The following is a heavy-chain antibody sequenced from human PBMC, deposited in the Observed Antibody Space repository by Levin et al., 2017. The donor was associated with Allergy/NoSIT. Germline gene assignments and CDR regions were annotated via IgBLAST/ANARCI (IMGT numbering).Heavy chain of an antibody. CDR3: SLDYGDYGDY. J-gene: IGHJ4*02. CDR1: GFTFGDYA. Sequence: GESLKISCTASGFTFGDYAMSWFRQAPGKGLEWVGFIRSKAYGGTTEYAASVKGRFTISRDDSKSIAYLQMNSLKTEDTAVYYCSLDYGDYGDYWGQGTLVTVSS. D-gene: IGHD4-17*01. CDR2: IRSKAYGGTT. V-gene: IGHV3-49*03.